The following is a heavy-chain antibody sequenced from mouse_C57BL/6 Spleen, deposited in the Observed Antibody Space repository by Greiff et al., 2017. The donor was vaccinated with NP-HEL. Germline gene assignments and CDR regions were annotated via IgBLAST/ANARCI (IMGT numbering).Heavy chain of an antibody. Sequence: QVQLKESGAELVRPGASVKLSCKASGYTFTDYYINWVKQRPGQGLEWIARIYPGSGNTYYNEKFKGKATLTAEKSSSTAYMQLSSLTSEDSAVYFCVITTVVDWYFDVWGTGTTVTVSS. V-gene: IGHV1-76*01. CDR1: GYTFTDYY. CDR3: VITTVVDWYFDV. D-gene: IGHD1-1*01. J-gene: IGHJ1*03. CDR2: IYPGSGNT.